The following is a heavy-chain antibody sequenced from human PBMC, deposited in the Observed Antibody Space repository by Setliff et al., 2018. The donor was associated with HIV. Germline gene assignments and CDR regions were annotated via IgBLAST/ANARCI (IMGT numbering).Heavy chain of an antibody. Sequence: SETLSLTCTVSGGSVSDYFWNWIRQPPGKGLEWIGYIYYSGSTNYNPSLESRVSISVDTSKNQFSLRLSSVTAADTAVYYCARGHTWNYYGGDYFDYWGQGTMVTVSS. CDR2: IYYSGST. D-gene: IGHD1-7*01. CDR3: ARGHTWNYYGGDYFDY. J-gene: IGHJ4*03. V-gene: IGHV4-59*02. CDR1: GGSVSDYF.